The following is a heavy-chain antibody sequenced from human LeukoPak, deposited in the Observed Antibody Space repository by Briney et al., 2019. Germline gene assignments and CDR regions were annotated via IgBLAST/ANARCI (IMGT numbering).Heavy chain of an antibody. CDR1: GYTFTGYY. J-gene: IGHJ4*02. D-gene: IGHD1-26*01. V-gene: IGHV1-2*02. Sequence: ASVKVSSKASGYTFTGYYMHWVRQAPGQGLEWMGWINPNSGGTNYAQKFQGRVTMTRDTSISTAYMELSRLRSDDTAVYYCARSLVGATSLGYWGQGTLVTVSS. CDR3: ARSLVGATSLGY. CDR2: INPNSGGT.